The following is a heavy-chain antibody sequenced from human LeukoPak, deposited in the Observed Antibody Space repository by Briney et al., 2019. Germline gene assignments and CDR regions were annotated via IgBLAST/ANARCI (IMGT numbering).Heavy chain of an antibody. CDR1: GASISNYY. V-gene: IGHV4-59*01. D-gene: IGHD6-19*01. J-gene: IGHJ4*02. CDR2: IYYSGNT. CDR3: ASTSHHGSAWYFFNY. Sequence: PSETLSLTCTVSGASISNYYWSWIRQTPGKGLEWIACIYYSGNTKYNPSLKSRVTISVDTSKNQLSLRLSSVTAADTAVYYCASTSHHGSAWYFFNYWGQGTLVTVSS.